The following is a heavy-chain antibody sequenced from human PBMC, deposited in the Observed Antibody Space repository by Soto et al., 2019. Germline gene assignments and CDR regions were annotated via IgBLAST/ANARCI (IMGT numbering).Heavy chain of an antibody. CDR3: ARTYSGYYFDY. CDR2: ISDSGST. V-gene: IGHV4-59*08. J-gene: IGHJ4*02. CDR1: AVSIKSFY. Sequence: PSETLSLTCTVSAVSIKSFYWSWIRQPPGKGLEWIGYISDSGSTNYNPSLRSRVTISLDTSRNQFSLKLSSVTAADTAVYYCARTYSGYYFDYWGQGTLVTVSS. D-gene: IGHD5-12*01.